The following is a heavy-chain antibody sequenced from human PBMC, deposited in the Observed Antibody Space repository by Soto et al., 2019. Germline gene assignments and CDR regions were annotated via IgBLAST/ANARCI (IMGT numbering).Heavy chain of an antibody. V-gene: IGHV3-23*01. J-gene: IGHJ4*02. Sequence: EVQLLESGGGLAQPGGSLRLSCAASGFPFSNYAMSWVRQAPGKGLEWVSTINGGAGSTYYADSVKGRFTISRDDSKNTLYLQMNSLRAEDTAVYYCAKIPIMTTVTHDFDYWGQGTLVTVSS. CDR2: INGGAGST. CDR1: GFPFSNYA. CDR3: AKIPIMTTVTHDFDY. D-gene: IGHD4-17*01.